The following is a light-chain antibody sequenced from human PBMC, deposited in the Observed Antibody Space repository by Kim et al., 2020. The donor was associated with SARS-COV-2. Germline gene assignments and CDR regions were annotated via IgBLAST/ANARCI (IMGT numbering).Light chain of an antibody. V-gene: IGLV1-44*01. J-gene: IGLJ2*01. CDR3: AAWDDSLNGGV. CDR1: SSNIGSNT. Sequence: ELTQPPSASGTPGQRVTISCSGSSSNIGSNTVNWYQQLPGTAPKLLIYSNNQRPSGVPDRFSGSKSGTSASLAISGLQSEDEADYYCAAWDDSLNGGVFGGGTQLTVL. CDR2: SNN.